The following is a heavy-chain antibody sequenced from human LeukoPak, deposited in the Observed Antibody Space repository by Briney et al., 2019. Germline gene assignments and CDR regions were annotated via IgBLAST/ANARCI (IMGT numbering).Heavy chain of an antibody. V-gene: IGHV4-34*01. CDR1: GGSFSGYY. CDR3: ASRLSTSSSWYYYYGMDV. CDR2: INHSGST. Sequence: SETLTLTCAVYGGSFSGYYWSWIRQPPGKGLEWIGEINHSGSTNYNPSLKSRVTISVDTSKNQFSLKLSSVTAADTAVYYCASRLSTSSSWYYYYGMDVWGQGTTVTVSS. D-gene: IGHD6-13*01. J-gene: IGHJ6*02.